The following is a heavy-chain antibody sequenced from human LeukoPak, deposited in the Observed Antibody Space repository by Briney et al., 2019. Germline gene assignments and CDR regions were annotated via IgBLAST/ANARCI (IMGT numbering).Heavy chain of an antibody. D-gene: IGHD6-19*01. V-gene: IGHV5-10-1*01. J-gene: IGHJ4*02. CDR3: ARCTASSSNDY. Sequence: GESLRISCKGSGYSFTSYWITWVRQTPGKGLEWMGRIDPGDSYANYSPSFQGHVTTSADKSISTAYLQWSSLKASDTGMYYCARCTASSSNDYWGQGTLVTVSS. CDR1: GYSFTSYW. CDR2: IDPGDSYA.